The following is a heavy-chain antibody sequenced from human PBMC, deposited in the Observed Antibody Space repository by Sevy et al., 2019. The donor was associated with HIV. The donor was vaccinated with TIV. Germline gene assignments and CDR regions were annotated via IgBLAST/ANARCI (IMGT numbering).Heavy chain of an antibody. J-gene: IGHJ4*02. CDR2: ISYHESNK. Sequence: GGSLRLSCAASGFTFSSYGMHWVRQAPGKGLEWVAVISYHESNKFYADSVKGRFTISRDNSKNMLYLQMDNLRAEDTAVYYCATKKSDRGCSYDTDYWGQGTLVTVSS. D-gene: IGHD3-16*01. CDR3: ATKKSDRGCSYDTDY. CDR1: GFTFSSYG. V-gene: IGHV3-30*03.